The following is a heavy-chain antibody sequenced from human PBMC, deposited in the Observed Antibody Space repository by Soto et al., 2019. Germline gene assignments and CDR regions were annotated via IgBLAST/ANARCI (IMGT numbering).Heavy chain of an antibody. V-gene: IGHV3-30*04. CDR2: LSYDGRNK. CDR3: ARVPYYYDSGGYRQPVDC. J-gene: IGHJ4*02. D-gene: IGHD3-22*01. Sequence: GGALRLSSADSGFPFSYYALHWVGQSPGKGLEWVAGLSYDGRNKNYAVSVQGRFTISRDNSKNTLFLQMDGLRDEDTAVYFCARVPYYYDSGGYRQPVDCWGQGTLVTVSS. CDR1: GFPFSYYA.